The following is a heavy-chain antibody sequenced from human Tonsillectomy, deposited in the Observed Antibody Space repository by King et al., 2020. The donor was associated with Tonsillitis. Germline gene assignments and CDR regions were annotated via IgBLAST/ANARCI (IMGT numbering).Heavy chain of an antibody. Sequence: VQLVESGGGLVQPGGSLRLSCSASGFTFSNYAMHWVRHAPGKGLEQVSALRSNGDATYYAESVKGRFTISRDNSKNTLYIQMSSLRAEDTAVYYCVKTRGFDPWGQGTLVTVSS. V-gene: IGHV3-64D*06. CDR3: VKTRGFDP. CDR2: LRSNGDAT. CDR1: GFTFSNYA. J-gene: IGHJ5*02.